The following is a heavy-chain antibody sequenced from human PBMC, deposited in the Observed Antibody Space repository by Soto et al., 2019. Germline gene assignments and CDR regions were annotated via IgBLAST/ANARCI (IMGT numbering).Heavy chain of an antibody. Sequence: PSETLSLTCTVSDVSISSYYWSWIRQPAGKGLEWIGRIYTSGTTNYNPSLESRVTMSVDTSKNQFSLKLSSVTAADTAVYYCARDLVVGASPALDVWGQGTTVTV. CDR1: DVSISSYY. CDR2: IYTSGTT. V-gene: IGHV4-4*07. D-gene: IGHD1-26*01. CDR3: ARDLVVGASPALDV. J-gene: IGHJ6*02.